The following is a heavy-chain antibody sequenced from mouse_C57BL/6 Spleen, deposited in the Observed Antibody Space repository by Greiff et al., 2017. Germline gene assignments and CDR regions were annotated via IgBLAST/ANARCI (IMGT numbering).Heavy chain of an antibody. CDR2: IYPGDGDT. V-gene: IGHV1-82*01. Sequence: VQLQQSGPELVKPGASVKISCKASGYAFSSSWMNWVKQRPGKGLEWIGRIYPGDGDTNYNGKFKGKATLTADKSSSTAYMQLSSLTSEDSAVYFCAREGTVVATGVDDWGQGTTLTVSS. CDR3: AREGTVVATGVDD. CDR1: GYAFSSSW. J-gene: IGHJ2*01. D-gene: IGHD1-1*01.